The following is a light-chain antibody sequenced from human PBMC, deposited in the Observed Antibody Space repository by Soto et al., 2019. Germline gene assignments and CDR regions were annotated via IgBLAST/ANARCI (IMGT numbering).Light chain of an antibody. V-gene: IGKV3-15*01. J-gene: IGKJ1*01. CDR1: ESVSNN. Sequence: EIVMTQSPATLSVSPGERATVSCRASESVSNNLAWYQQKPGQSPRLLIYAASTRATGIPARSSGSGSGAEFTLTISNLQSEDFAIYYCQQYNNWPPGTFGQGTKVEVK. CDR3: QQYNNWPPGT. CDR2: AAS.